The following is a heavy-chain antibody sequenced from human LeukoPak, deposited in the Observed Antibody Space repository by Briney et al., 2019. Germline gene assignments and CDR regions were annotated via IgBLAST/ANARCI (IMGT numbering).Heavy chain of an antibody. V-gene: IGHV4-34*01. J-gene: IGHJ3*02. CDR2: INHSGST. CDR3: ARGRPRWLPRGDDAFDI. CDR1: GGSFSGYY. D-gene: IGHD6-19*01. Sequence: SETLSLTCAVYGGSFSGYYWSWIRQPPGKGLEWIGEINHSGSTNYNPSLKSRVTISVDTSKNQFSLKLSSVTAADTAVYYCARGRPRWLPRGDDAFDIWGQGAMVTVSS.